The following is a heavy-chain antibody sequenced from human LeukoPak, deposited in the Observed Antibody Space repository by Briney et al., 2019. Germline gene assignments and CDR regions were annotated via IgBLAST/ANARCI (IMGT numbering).Heavy chain of an antibody. J-gene: IGHJ4*02. D-gene: IGHD3-22*01. V-gene: IGHV3-7*01. CDR3: AREGLYCDSSGYRYFDY. CDR2: IKHDGSEK. Sequence: PGGSLRLSCAASGFTFSRYWMSWVRQAPGKGLEWVANIKHDGSEKYYVDSVKGRFTISRDNAKNSLYLQMNSLRAEDTAVYYCAREGLYCDSSGYRYFDYWGQGTLVTVSS. CDR1: GFTFSRYW.